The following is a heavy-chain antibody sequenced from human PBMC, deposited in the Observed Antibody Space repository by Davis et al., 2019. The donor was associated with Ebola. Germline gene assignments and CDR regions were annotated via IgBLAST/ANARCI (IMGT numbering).Heavy chain of an antibody. D-gene: IGHD6-13*01. Sequence: GESLKISCAASGITLSSYSMNWVRQAPGKGLEWVSYISGYSSTISYADSVKGRFTISRDNAKNSLYLQMNSLRAEDTAVYYCARDPGSSWYFMDVWGKGTTVAVSS. J-gene: IGHJ6*04. V-gene: IGHV3-48*01. CDR3: ARDPGSSWYFMDV. CDR2: ISGYSSTI. CDR1: GITLSSYS.